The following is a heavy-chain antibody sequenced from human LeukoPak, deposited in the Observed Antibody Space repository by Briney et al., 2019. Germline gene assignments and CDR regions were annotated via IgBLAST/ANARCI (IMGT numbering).Heavy chain of an antibody. CDR3: AKNYDFWSGSPFDY. V-gene: IGHV3-23*01. CDR2: ISGSGGST. J-gene: IGHJ4*02. CDR1: GFTFSSYA. Sequence: GGSLRLSCAASGFTFSSYAMSWVRQAPGKGLEWVSAISGSGGSTYYADSVKGRLTISRDNSKNTLYLQMNSLRAEDTAVYYCAKNYDFWSGSPFDYWGQGTLVTVSS. D-gene: IGHD3-3*01.